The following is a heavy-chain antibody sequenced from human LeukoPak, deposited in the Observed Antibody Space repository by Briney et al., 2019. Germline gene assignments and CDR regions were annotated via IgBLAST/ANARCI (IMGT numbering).Heavy chain of an antibody. CDR3: ARDSLWFGEFDY. J-gene: IGHJ4*02. CDR2: IYTSGST. D-gene: IGHD3-10*01. V-gene: IGHV4-61*02. Sequence: SQTLSLTCTVSGGSISSGDYYWSWIRQPAGKGLEWIGRIYTSGSTNYNPSLKSRVTISVDTSKNQFSLKLSSVTAADTAVYYCARDSLWFGEFDYWGQGTLVTVSS. CDR1: GGSISSGDYY.